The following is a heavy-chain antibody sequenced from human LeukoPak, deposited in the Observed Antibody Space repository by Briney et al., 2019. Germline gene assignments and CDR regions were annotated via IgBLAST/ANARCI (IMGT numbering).Heavy chain of an antibody. CDR2: ISSSGTTI. D-gene: IGHD6-13*01. J-gene: IGHJ4*02. CDR1: GFTFSSYE. V-gene: IGHV3-48*03. CDR3: AKDRRSSWAIDY. Sequence: PGGSLRLSCAASGFTFSSYEMNWVRQAPGKGLEWVSYISSSGTTIYYADSVKGRFTISRDNSKNTLYLQMNSLRAEDTAVYYCAKDRRSSWAIDYWGQGTLVTVSS.